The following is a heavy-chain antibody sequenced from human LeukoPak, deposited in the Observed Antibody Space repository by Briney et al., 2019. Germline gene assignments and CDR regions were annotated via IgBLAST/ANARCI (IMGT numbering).Heavy chain of an antibody. V-gene: IGHV3-30*02. CDR3: AKDRFIVVVPGAFDY. CDR1: GFTFSSYG. D-gene: IGHD3-22*01. Sequence: PGGSLRLSCAASGFTFSSYGMHWVRQAPGKGLEWVAFIRYDGSNKYYADSVKGRFTISRDNSKNTLYLQMNSLRAEDTAVYYCAKDRFIVVVPGAFDYWGQGTLVTVSS. J-gene: IGHJ4*02. CDR2: IRYDGSNK.